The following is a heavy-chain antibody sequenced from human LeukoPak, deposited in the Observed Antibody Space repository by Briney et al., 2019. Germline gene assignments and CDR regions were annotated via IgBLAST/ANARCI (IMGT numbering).Heavy chain of an antibody. CDR2: VMDDGYRT. D-gene: IGHD4-17*01. V-gene: IGHV3-23*01. Sequence: GGSLRLSCAASEFSLSNYAMSWVRQAPGKGLEWVSAVMDDGYRTYFADSVKGRFTISRDTSKNTLYLQMSSLRAEDTAVYHCARWAVTRFQVFDYWGQGTLVTVST. CDR1: EFSLSNYA. CDR3: ARWAVTRFQVFDY. J-gene: IGHJ4*02.